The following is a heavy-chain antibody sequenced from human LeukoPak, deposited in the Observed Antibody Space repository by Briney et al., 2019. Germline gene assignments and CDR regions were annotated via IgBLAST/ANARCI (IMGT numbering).Heavy chain of an antibody. J-gene: IGHJ6*03. D-gene: IGHD3-10*01. CDR2: IYTSGST. V-gene: IGHV4-4*07. CDR3: ARSTYYYTSGSYSMDV. CDR1: GGSISSYY. Sequence: PSETLSLTCTVSGGSISSYYWSWIRQPAGKGLEWIGRIYTSGSTNYNPSLKSRVTMSVDTSKNQFSLKLSSVTAADTAVYYCARSTYYYTSGSYSMDVWGKGTTVTISS.